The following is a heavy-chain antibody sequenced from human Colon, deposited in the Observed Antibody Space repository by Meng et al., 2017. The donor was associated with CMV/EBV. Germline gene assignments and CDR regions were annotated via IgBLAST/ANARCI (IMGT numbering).Heavy chain of an antibody. CDR2: INRDGSDN. D-gene: IGHD6-19*01. J-gene: IGHJ4*02. CDR1: GFIFSSYW. CDR3: ARDVASNGWYNDY. V-gene: IGHV3-7*01. Sequence: GSLRLSCVASGFIFSSYWITWVRQGPGTGLERVANINRDGSDNYYVDSVKGRFTISRDNAKNSVYLQMNSLRAEDTAVYYCARDVASNGWYNDYWGQGTLVTVSS.